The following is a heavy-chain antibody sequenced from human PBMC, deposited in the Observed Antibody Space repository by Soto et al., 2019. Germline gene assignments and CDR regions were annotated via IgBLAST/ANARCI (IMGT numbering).Heavy chain of an antibody. D-gene: IGHD6-6*01. CDR1: GFTFSNYA. J-gene: IGHJ4*02. CDR2: INDSGGST. CDR3: AKASSTISPDY. Sequence: GGSLRLSCAASGFTFSNYAMTWVRQAPGKGLGWVTTINDSGGSTFYAGSVKGRFTISRDNSRNTVSLQMNSLRAEDTAVYYCAKASSTISPDYWGQGTLVTVSS. V-gene: IGHV3-23*01.